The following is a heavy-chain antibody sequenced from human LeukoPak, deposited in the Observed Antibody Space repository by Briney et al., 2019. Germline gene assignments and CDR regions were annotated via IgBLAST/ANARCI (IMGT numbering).Heavy chain of an antibody. J-gene: IGHJ5*02. CDR3: ARAGTTMTNNWFDP. V-gene: IGHV1-69*05. CDR1: GYTFTSYG. Sequence: SVKVSCKASGYTFTSYGISWVRQAPGQGLEWMGGIIPIFGTANYAQKFQGRVTITTDESTSTAYMELSSLRSEDTAVYYCARAGTTMTNNWFDPWGQGTLVTVSS. CDR2: IIPIFGTA. D-gene: IGHD4-17*01.